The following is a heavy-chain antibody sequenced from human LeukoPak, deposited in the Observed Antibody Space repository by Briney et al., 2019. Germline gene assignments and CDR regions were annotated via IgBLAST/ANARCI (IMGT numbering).Heavy chain of an antibody. Sequence: GRSLILSCAASGFTFSSYGMHWVRQAPGKGLEWVAVISYDGSNKYDADSVKGRFTISRDNSKNTLYLQMNSLRAEDTAVYYCAKDRGYCSGGSCYYFDYWGQGTLVTVSS. V-gene: IGHV3-30*18. CDR3: AKDRGYCSGGSCYYFDY. J-gene: IGHJ4*02. CDR2: ISYDGSNK. D-gene: IGHD2-15*01. CDR1: GFTFSSYG.